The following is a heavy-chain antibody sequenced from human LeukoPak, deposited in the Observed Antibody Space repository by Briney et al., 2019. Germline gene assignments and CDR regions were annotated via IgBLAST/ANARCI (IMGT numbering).Heavy chain of an antibody. CDR2: IRSKAYGGTT. V-gene: IGHV3-49*03. D-gene: IGHD1-26*01. CDR3: TRDMWSGAVTFDY. Sequence: GGSLRLSCTASGFTFGDYAMSWFHQAPGKGLEWVGFIRSKAYGGTTEYAASVKGRFTISRDDSKSIAYLQMNSLKTEDTAVYYCTRDMWSGAVTFDYWGQGTLVTVSS. CDR1: GFTFGDYA. J-gene: IGHJ4*02.